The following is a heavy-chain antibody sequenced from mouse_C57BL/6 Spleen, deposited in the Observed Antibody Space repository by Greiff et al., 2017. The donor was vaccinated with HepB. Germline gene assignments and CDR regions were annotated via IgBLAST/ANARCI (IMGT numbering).Heavy chain of an antibody. V-gene: IGHV5-6*01. CDR3: ARQDDYDVRYYAMDY. Sequence: VQLQQSGGDLVKPGGSLKLSCAASGFTFSSYGMSWVRQTPDKRLEWVATISSGGSYTYYPDSVKGRFTISRDNAKNTLYLQMSSLKSEDTAMYYCARQDDYDVRYYAMDYWGQGTSVTVSS. CDR2: ISSGGSYT. CDR1: GFTFSSYG. J-gene: IGHJ4*01. D-gene: IGHD2-4*01.